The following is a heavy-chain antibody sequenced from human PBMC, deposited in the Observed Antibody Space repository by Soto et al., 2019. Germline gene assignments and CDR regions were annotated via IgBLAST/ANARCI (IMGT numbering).Heavy chain of an antibody. CDR3: AKDSIGLGDYVLYS. D-gene: IGHD4-17*01. CDR1: GFTFSNYA. V-gene: IGHV3-23*01. Sequence: DVQLLESGGGLVQPGGSLRLSCVASGFTFSNYAMCWVRQAPGKGLEWVSTISGSGGTTYYADSVKGRVTISRDNSKNTLYLQMNSLTTGDTAIYYCAKDSIGLGDYVLYSWGQGTLVTVSS. CDR2: ISGSGGTT. J-gene: IGHJ4*02.